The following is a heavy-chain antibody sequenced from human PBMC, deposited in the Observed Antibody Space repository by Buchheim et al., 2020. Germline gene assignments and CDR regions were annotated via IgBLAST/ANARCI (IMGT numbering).Heavy chain of an antibody. D-gene: IGHD2-8*01. CDR1: GFTFSSYG. Sequence: QVQLVESGGGVVQPGRSLRLSCAASGFTFSSYGMHWVRQAPGKGLERVAVISYDGSNKYYADSVKGRFTISRDNSKNTLYLQMNSLRAEDTAVYYCAKDYCANGVCVVDYWGQGTL. J-gene: IGHJ4*02. CDR3: AKDYCANGVCVVDY. V-gene: IGHV3-30*18. CDR2: ISYDGSNK.